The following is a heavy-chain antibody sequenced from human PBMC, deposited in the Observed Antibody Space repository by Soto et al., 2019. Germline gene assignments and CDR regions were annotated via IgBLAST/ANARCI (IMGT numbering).Heavy chain of an antibody. CDR2: IIPIFGTT. Sequence: QVQLVQSGADVKKPGSSVKVSCKASGGTFSRYAISWVRQAPGQGLEWMGGIIPIFGTTNYAQKFQGRVTITADESTSTAYMELSSLRSEDTAVYYCARHSYDSSGYYRYYFHYWGQGALVTVFS. D-gene: IGHD3-22*01. CDR1: GGTFSRYA. V-gene: IGHV1-69*12. J-gene: IGHJ4*02. CDR3: ARHSYDSSGYYRYYFHY.